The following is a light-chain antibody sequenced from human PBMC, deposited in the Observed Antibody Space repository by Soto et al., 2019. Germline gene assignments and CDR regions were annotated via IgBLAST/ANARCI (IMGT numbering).Light chain of an antibody. Sequence: QSVLTQPACVSGSPGQSITISCTGTSSDVGSYNLVSWYQQHPGKAPKLMIYEGSKRPSGVSNRFSGSKSGNTASLTISGLQAEDEADYYCCSYAGSSTDVFGTGTKVTVL. CDR3: CSYAGSSTDV. CDR2: EGS. V-gene: IGLV2-23*01. J-gene: IGLJ1*01. CDR1: SSDVGSYNL.